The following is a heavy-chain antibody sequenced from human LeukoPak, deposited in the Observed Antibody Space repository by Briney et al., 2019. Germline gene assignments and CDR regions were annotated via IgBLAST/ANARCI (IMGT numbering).Heavy chain of an antibody. CDR3: ARRRYSSGPDFDY. CDR1: GGSISSYY. V-gene: IGHV4-34*01. J-gene: IGHJ4*02. D-gene: IGHD6-19*01. CDR2: INHSGST. Sequence: SETLSLTCTVSGGSISSYYWSWIRQPPGKGLEWIGEINHSGSTNYNPSLKSRVTISVDTSKNQFSLKLSSVTAADTAVYYCARRRYSSGPDFDYWGQGTLVTVSS.